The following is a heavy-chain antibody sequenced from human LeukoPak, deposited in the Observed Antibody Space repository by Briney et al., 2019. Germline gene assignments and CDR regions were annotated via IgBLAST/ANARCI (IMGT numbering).Heavy chain of an antibody. CDR3: VWFGEFFDY. CDR2: ISGSGGST. J-gene: IGHJ4*02. D-gene: IGHD3-10*01. CDR1: GFTFSSYA. Sequence: GGSLRLSCAASGFTFSSYAMSWVRQAPGKGLEWVSAISGSGGSTYYADSVKGRFTISRDNFKNTLYLQMSSLRAEDTAVYYCVWFGEFFDYWGQGTLVTVSS. V-gene: IGHV3-23*01.